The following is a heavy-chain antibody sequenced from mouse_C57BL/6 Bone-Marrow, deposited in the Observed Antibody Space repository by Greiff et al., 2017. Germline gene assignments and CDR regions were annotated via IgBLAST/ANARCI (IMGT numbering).Heavy chain of an antibody. J-gene: IGHJ2*01. CDR3: ARVSYYFDY. Sequence: EVQLVESEGGLVQPGSSMKLSCTASGFTFSDYYMAWVRQVPEKGLEWVANINYDGSSTYYLDSLKSRFIISRDNAKNILYLQMSSLKSEDTATYYCARVSYYFDYGGQGTTLTVSA. CDR2: INYDGSST. V-gene: IGHV5-16*01. CDR1: GFTFSDYY.